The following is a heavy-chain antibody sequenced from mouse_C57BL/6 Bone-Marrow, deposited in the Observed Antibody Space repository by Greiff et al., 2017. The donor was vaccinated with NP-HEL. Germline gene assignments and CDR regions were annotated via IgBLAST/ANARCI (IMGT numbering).Heavy chain of an antibody. CDR1: GFTFSDYY. CDR3: ARQGLDGYCGIVWYFDV. V-gene: IGHV5-12*01. Sequence: DVHLVESGGGLVQPGGSLKLSCAASGFTFSDYYMYWVRQTPEKRLEWVAYISNGGGSTYYPDTVKGRFTISRDNAKNTLYLQMSRLKSEDTAMYYCARQGLDGYCGIVWYFDVWGTGTTVTVSS. CDR2: ISNGGGST. D-gene: IGHD2-3*01. J-gene: IGHJ1*03.